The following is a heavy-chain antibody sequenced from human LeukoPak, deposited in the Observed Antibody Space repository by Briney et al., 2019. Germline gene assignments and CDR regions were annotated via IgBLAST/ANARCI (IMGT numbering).Heavy chain of an antibody. J-gene: IGHJ1*01. V-gene: IGHV4-59*01. CDR3: VRGFYDSGTYSGYFQH. CDR2: IYYSGTT. Sequence: SETLSLTCTVSGGSINDYYWSWIRQPPGKRLEWIGYIYYSGTTNYNPPLKSRVTISVDTSKTQFSLSLSSVTAADTAVYYCVRGFYDSGTYSGYFQHWGQGTLVTVSS. D-gene: IGHD3-10*01. CDR1: GGSINDYY.